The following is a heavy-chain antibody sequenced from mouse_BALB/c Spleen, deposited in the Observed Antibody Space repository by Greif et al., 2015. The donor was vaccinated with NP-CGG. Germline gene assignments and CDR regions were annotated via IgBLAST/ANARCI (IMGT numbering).Heavy chain of an antibody. CDR1: GFTFSSYT. D-gene: IGHD1-1*01. V-gene: IGHV5-12-2*01. CDR2: ISNGGGST. CDR3: ARQDGSIAWFAY. J-gene: IGHJ3*01. Sequence: DVKLVESGGGLVQPGGSLKLSCAASGFTFSSYTMSWVRQTPEKRLEWVAYISNGGGSTYYPDTVKGRFTISRDNAKNTLYLQMSSLKSEDTAMYYCARQDGSIAWFAYWGQGTLVTVSA.